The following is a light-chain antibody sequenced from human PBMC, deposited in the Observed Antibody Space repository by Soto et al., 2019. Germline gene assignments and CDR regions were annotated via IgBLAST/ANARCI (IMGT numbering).Light chain of an antibody. CDR2: GSY. Sequence: EIVLTQSPDTLSLSPGERATLSCRASQSIGSSLAWYQQKPGQAPRLLMYGSYHRATGIPARFSGSGSGTDFTLTISSLEPEDFATYYCQQYENYWTFGQGTKVDIK. CDR1: QSIGSS. V-gene: IGKV3-11*01. CDR3: QQYENYWT. J-gene: IGKJ1*01.